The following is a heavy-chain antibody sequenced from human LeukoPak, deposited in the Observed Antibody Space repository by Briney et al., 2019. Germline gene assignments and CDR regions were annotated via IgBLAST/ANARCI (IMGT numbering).Heavy chain of an antibody. Sequence: GGSLRLSCAASGFTFSSYAMSWVRQTPGKGLEWVSAISGSGGSTYYADSVKGRFTISRDNSKNTLYLQMNSLRAEDTAVYYCAKGQVGATRKGWFDPWGQGTLVTVSS. CDR2: ISGSGGST. V-gene: IGHV3-23*01. CDR3: AKGQVGATRKGWFDP. CDR1: GFTFSSYA. D-gene: IGHD1-26*01. J-gene: IGHJ5*02.